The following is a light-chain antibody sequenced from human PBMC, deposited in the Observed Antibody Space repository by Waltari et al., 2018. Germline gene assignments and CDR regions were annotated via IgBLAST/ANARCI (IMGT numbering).Light chain of an antibody. CDR1: QGIRND. CDR3: QQYNNWPPT. Sequence: AIQMTQSPSSLSASVGDRVTITCRASQGIRNDLGWYQQRPGKAPMLLIYDASSLQTGVPSRFSGSGSGTGFTLTISSLQPEDFGTYYCQQYNNWPPTFGGGTKVEIK. CDR2: DAS. V-gene: IGKV1-6*01. J-gene: IGKJ4*01.